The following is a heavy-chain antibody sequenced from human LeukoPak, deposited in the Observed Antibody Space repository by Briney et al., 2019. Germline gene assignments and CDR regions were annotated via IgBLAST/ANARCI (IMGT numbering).Heavy chain of an antibody. CDR3: ARESMSYGSGGPKGDY. CDR1: GYTFTGYY. Sequence: ASVKVSCKASGYTFTGYYMHWVRQAPGQGLEWMGVINPSGGRTTYAQKFQGRVTMTRDMSTTTVYMELSSLRSEDTAVYYCARESMSYGSGGPKGDYWGQGTLVTVSS. CDR2: INPSGGRT. J-gene: IGHJ4*02. V-gene: IGHV1-46*01. D-gene: IGHD2-15*01.